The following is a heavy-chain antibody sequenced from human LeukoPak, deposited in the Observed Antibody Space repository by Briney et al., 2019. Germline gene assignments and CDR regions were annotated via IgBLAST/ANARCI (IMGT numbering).Heavy chain of an antibody. J-gene: IGHJ4*02. V-gene: IGHV3-11*01. CDR3: ARGDYYGSGSYYPTPDY. CDR2: ISSSGSTI. Sequence: GGSLRLSCAASGFTFSDYYMSWIRQAPGKGLEWVSYISSSGSTIYYADSVKGRFTISRDNAKNSLYLQMNILRAEDTAVYYCARGDYYGSGSYYPTPDYWGQGTLVTVSS. CDR1: GFTFSDYY. D-gene: IGHD3-10*01.